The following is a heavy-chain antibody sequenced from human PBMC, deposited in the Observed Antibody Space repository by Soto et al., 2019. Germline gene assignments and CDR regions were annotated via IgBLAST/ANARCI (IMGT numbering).Heavy chain of an antibody. D-gene: IGHD6-19*01. CDR2: ISYDGSRK. J-gene: IGHJ4*02. CDR3: AKDKEQWLLHGGGDF. CDR1: GFGFTIYG. Sequence: QVQLVESGGGEVQPGRSLRLYCAASGFGFTIYGMHWVRQAPGKGLEWVAVISYDGSRKYYADSVKGRFTISRDNSRDTLYLEMNSLRPDDTGIYYCAKDKEQWLLHGGGDFWGQGTLVTVSP. V-gene: IGHV3-30*18.